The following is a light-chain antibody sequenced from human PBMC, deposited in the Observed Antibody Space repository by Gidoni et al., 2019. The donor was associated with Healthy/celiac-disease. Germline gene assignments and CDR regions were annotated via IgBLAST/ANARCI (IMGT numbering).Light chain of an antibody. CDR3: GTWDSSLSRWAVLVV. J-gene: IGLJ2*01. Sequence: QSVLTQPPSVSAAPGQKVTISCSGSSSNIGNNYVSWYQQLPGTAPKLLIYENNKRPSGIPDRFSGSKSGTSATLGITGLQTGDEADYYCGTWDSSLSRWAVLVVFGGGTKLTVL. V-gene: IGLV1-51*02. CDR2: ENN. CDR1: SSNIGNNY.